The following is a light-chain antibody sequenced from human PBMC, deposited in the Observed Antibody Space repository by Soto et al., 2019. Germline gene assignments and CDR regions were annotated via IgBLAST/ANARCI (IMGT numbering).Light chain of an antibody. CDR2: DAS. CDR3: QQSLNYFFT. V-gene: IGKV1-5*01. Sequence: DIQMTQSPSTLSASVGDRVTMTCRTSQSISNWLAWYQQKPGKAPKLLIYDASSLETGVPSRFSGSGSGTEFTLTISSLQPDDFATCYCQQSLNYFFTFGPGTKVDFK. CDR1: QSISNW. J-gene: IGKJ3*01.